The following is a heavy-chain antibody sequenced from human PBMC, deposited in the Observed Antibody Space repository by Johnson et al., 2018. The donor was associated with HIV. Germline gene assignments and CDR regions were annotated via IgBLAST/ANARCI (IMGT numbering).Heavy chain of an antibody. Sequence: QLLLVESGGGVVQPGRSLTLSCAASGFTLSSHGIHWVRQAPGTGLEWVAIMWYDGSSLGCADSVKDRFTISRDVSKNTVYLQMSSLKPEDTAVYYCTRDRIQIWSYVGTFDTWGPGALVTVSS. CDR1: GFTLSSHG. V-gene: IGHV3-33*01. CDR2: MWYDGSSL. CDR3: TRDRIQIWSYVGTFDT. J-gene: IGHJ3*02. D-gene: IGHD5-18*01.